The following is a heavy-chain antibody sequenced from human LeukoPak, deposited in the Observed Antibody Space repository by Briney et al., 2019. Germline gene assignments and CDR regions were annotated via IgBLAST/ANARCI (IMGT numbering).Heavy chain of an antibody. CDR3: ARGKAMNRYAFDI. CDR1: GFTVSSNY. V-gene: IGHV3-53*01. Sequence: GGSLRLSCAASGFTVSSNYMSWVRQAPGRGLEWVSLIYSGGSTYYTDSVKGRFTISRDNSKNTLYLQMNSLRAEDTAVYYCARGKAMNRYAFDIWGQGTMVTVSS. J-gene: IGHJ3*02. CDR2: IYSGGST.